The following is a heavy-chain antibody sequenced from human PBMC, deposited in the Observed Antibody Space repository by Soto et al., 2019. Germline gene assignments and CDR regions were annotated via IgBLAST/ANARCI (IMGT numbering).Heavy chain of an antibody. D-gene: IGHD2-15*01. J-gene: IGHJ5*02. CDR1: GGSIGRSSYY. CDR2: IYYSGST. CDR3: ARQGSHCSGGSCYSGWFDP. V-gene: IGHV4-39*01. Sequence: PSETLSLTCTVSGGSIGRSSYYWGWIRQPPGKGLEWIGSIYYSGSTYYNPSLKSRVTISVDTSKNQFSLKLSSVTAADTAVYYCARQGSHCSGGSCYSGWFDPWGQGTLVTVSS.